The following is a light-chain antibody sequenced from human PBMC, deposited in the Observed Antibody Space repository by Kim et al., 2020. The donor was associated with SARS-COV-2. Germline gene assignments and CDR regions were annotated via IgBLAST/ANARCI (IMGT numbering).Light chain of an antibody. CDR1: SLRSYY. V-gene: IGLV3-19*01. J-gene: IGLJ2*01. CDR3: NSRDSNDYVV. CDR2: GKD. Sequence: SSELTQDPAVSVALGQTVRITCQGDSLRSYYATWYQQKPGQAPKVVIYGKDNRPSGVPDRFPGSSSGNTAYLTITGTQAGDEADYYCNSRDSNDYVVFGGGTQLTVL.